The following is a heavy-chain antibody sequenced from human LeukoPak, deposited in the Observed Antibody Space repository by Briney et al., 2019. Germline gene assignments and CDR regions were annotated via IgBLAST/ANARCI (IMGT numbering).Heavy chain of an antibody. D-gene: IGHD2-15*01. CDR1: GFTFSSYA. J-gene: IGHJ4*02. CDR3: ARFGYVAAVDV. Sequence: GRSLRLSCAASGFTFSSYAMHWVRQAPGKGLEWVAVISYDGSNKYYADSVKGRFTNSRDNSKNTLYLQMNSLRAEDTAVYHCARFGYVAAVDVWGQGTPVTVSS. V-gene: IGHV3-30*04. CDR2: ISYDGSNK.